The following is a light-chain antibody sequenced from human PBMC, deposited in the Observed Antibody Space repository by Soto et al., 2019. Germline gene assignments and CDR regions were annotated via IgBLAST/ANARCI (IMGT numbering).Light chain of an antibody. Sequence: PGERATLSCRTSQRVSSDFLAWYQQKAGQAPRLLIYGPSNRATGVPDRFIGGGSGTDFTLTISRLEPEDFAVYYCQQYGTSPGTFGQGTKVDIK. CDR2: GPS. V-gene: IGKV3-20*01. CDR1: QRVSSDF. J-gene: IGKJ1*01. CDR3: QQYGTSPGT.